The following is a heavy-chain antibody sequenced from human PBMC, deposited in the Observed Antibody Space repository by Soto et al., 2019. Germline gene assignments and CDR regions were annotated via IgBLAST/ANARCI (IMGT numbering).Heavy chain of an antibody. D-gene: IGHD2-15*01. CDR3: ARHPRGYCSGGSCYLVY. CDR2: IYPGDSDT. V-gene: IGHV5-51*01. J-gene: IGHJ4*02. CDR1: GYSFTRYW. Sequence: GESLKISCTGSGYSFTRYWIGWVRQMPGKGLEWMGIIYPGDSDTRYSPSFQGQVTISADKSISTAYLQWSSLKASDTAMYYCARHPRGYCSGGSCYLVYWGQGTLVTVSS.